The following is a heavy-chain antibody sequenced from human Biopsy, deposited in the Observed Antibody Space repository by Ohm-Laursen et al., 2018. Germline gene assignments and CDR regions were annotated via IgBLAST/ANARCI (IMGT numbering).Heavy chain of an antibody. Sequence: SDTLSLTCTVSGGSIISYYWNWIRQPAGKGLEWIGRIYSSGGTKYNPSLKSRVTILVDMSKNQFSLKLNSVTAADTAVYYCGRREVVITHDAFDTWGQGTMVTVSS. CDR2: IYSSGGT. CDR1: GGSIISYY. J-gene: IGHJ3*02. D-gene: IGHD3-22*01. V-gene: IGHV4-4*07. CDR3: GRREVVITHDAFDT.